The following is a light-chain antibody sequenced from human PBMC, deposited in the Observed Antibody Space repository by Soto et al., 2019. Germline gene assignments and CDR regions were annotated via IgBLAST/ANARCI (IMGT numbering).Light chain of an antibody. CDR3: QKYVPSGWT. J-gene: IGKJ1*01. CDR2: AIS. V-gene: IGKV3-20*01. Sequence: IVLTQSPGTLSLSPGERATLSCRSSETVTDRQLAWYQQKPGQAPRLLFFAISSRVAGIPDRFSASGSGTAFPLTISRLEPEAFEMYYGQKYVPSGWTSPLGPKGEVQ. CDR1: ETVTDRQ.